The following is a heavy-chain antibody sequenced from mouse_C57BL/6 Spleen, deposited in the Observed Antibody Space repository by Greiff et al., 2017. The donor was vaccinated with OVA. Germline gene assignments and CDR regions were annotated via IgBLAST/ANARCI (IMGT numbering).Heavy chain of an antibody. V-gene: IGHV1-26*01. CDR3: ARRAAQAPPFAY. CDR1: GYTFTDYY. D-gene: IGHD3-2*02. CDR2: INPNNGGT. Sequence: VQLQQSGPELVKPGASVKISCKASGYTFTDYYMNWVKQSHGQSLEWIGDINPNNGGTSYNQKFKGKATLTVDKSSSTAYMELSSLTSEDSAVYYCARRAAQAPPFAYWGKGTLVTVSA. J-gene: IGHJ3*01.